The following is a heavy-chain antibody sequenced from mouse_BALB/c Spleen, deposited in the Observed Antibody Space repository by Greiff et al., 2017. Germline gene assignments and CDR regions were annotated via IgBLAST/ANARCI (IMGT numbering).Heavy chain of an antibody. CDR2: ISSGGSYT. CDR1: GFTFSSYA. J-gene: IGHJ3*01. V-gene: IGHV5-9-4*01. CDR3: ARDTTASFAY. Sequence: DVMLVESGGGLVKPGGSLKLSCAASGFTFSSYAMSWVRQSPEKRLEWVAEISSGGSYTYYPDTVTGRFTISRDNAKNTLYLEMSSLRSEDTAMYYCARDTTASFAYWGQGTLVTVSA. D-gene: IGHD1-2*01.